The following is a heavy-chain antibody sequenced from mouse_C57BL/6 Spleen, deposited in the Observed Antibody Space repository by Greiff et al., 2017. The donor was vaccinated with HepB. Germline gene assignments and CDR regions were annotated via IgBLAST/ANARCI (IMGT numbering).Heavy chain of an antibody. CDR3: ASSTAQATSPFAY. V-gene: IGHV1-59*01. J-gene: IGHJ3*01. Sequence: VQLQQSGAELVRPGTSVKLSCKASGYTFTSYWMHWVKQRPGQGLEWIGVIDPSDSYTTYNQKFKGKATLTVDTSSSTAYMQLSSLTSEDSAVYYCASSTAQATSPFAYWGQGTLVTVSA. CDR1: GYTFTSYW. D-gene: IGHD3-2*02. CDR2: IDPSDSYT.